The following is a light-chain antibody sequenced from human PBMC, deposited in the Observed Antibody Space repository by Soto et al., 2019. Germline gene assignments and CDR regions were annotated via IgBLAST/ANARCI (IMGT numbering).Light chain of an antibody. CDR3: QQYNSYHEA. J-gene: IGKJ1*01. CDR2: KAS. V-gene: IGKV1-5*03. Sequence: QAPSTQIATGRDGIHCTCRASQSISSWLAWYQQKPGKAPKLLIYKASSLESGVPSRFSGSGSGTEFTLTISSLQPDDFATYYCQQYNSYHEAFGQGTKVDI. CDR1: QSISSW.